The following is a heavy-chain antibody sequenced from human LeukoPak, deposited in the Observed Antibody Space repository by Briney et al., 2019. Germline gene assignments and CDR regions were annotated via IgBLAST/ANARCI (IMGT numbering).Heavy chain of an antibody. Sequence: GGSLRLSCAASGFTFSNAWMNWVPQAPGKGLEWVGRIKSKTDGGTTDYAAPVKGRFTISRDDSKNTLSLQMNSLKTEDTAVYYCTTDRRPVGWFDPWGQGTLVTVSS. D-gene: IGHD6-6*01. V-gene: IGHV3-15*01. CDR1: GFTFSNAW. CDR3: TTDRRPVGWFDP. CDR2: IKSKTDGGTT. J-gene: IGHJ5*02.